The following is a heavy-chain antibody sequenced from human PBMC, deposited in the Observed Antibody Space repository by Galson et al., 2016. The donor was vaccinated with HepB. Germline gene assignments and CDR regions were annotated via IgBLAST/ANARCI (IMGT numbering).Heavy chain of an antibody. CDR2: ISSSGTSI. CDR1: GFTFRDYY. Sequence: SLRLSCAASGFTFRDYYMTWIRQAPGKGLEWISHISSSGTSIHYADSVKGRFTISRDNANNLLFLQMDSLRVEDTAVYYCARDNVGPSSTCVFDTWGQGTMVSVSS. D-gene: IGHD1-26*01. J-gene: IGHJ3*02. V-gene: IGHV3-11*01. CDR3: ARDNVGPSSTCVFDT.